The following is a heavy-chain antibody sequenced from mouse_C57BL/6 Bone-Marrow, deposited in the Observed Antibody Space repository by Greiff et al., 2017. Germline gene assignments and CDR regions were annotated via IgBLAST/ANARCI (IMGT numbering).Heavy chain of an antibody. CDR2: ISSGGSYT. CDR3: ARHTTVVGWYFDV. Sequence: EVQVVESGGDLVKPGGSLKLSCAASGFTFSSYGMSWVRQTPDKRLEWVATISSGGSYTYYPDSVKGRFTISRDNAKNTLYLQMSSLKSEDTAMYYCARHTTVVGWYFDVWGTGTTVTVSS. V-gene: IGHV5-6*01. D-gene: IGHD1-1*01. J-gene: IGHJ1*03. CDR1: GFTFSSYG.